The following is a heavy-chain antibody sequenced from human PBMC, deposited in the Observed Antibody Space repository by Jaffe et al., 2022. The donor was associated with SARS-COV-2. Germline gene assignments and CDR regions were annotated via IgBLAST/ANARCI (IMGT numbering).Heavy chain of an antibody. J-gene: IGHJ4*02. CDR2: ISAYNGNT. V-gene: IGHV1-18*01. Sequence: QVQLVQSGAEVKKPGASVKVSCKASGYTFTSYGISWVRQAPGQGLEWMGWISAYNGNTNYAQKLQGRVTMTTDTSTSTAYMELRSLRSDDTAVYYCARDVEISGDSPKHPKRSFDYWGQGTLVTVSS. CDR3: ARDVEISGDSPKHPKRSFDY. D-gene: IGHD2-21*01. CDR1: GYTFTSYG.